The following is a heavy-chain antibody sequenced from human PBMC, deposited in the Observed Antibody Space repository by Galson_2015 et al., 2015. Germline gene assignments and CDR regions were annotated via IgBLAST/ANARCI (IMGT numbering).Heavy chain of an antibody. J-gene: IGHJ3*02. CDR2: IYPGDSET. D-gene: IGHD5-18*01. CDR3: ARGGFTYGDAFEI. V-gene: IGHV5-51*03. Sequence: QSGAKVKKPGESLKISCKGSGYSFTTYWIGWVRQMPGKGLEWMGLIYPGDSETRYSPSFQGQVTISADKSINTAYLQWSSLKASDTAMYYCARGGFTYGDAFEIWGQGTMVTVSS. CDR1: GYSFTTYW.